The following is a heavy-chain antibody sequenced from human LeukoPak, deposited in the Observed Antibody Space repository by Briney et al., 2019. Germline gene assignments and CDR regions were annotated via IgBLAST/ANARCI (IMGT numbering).Heavy chain of an antibody. J-gene: IGHJ4*02. D-gene: IGHD1-1*01. CDR3: ARKEGTH. CDR1: GASISSNF. Sequence: SETLSLTCTVSGASISSNFWSWVRQPPGKGLEWIGYMYYSGDTHYNPSLKGRVTISIDTSKNQFSLRLNSVTAADTAVYYCARKEGTHWGQGILVTVSS. V-gene: IGHV4-59*01. CDR2: MYYSGDT.